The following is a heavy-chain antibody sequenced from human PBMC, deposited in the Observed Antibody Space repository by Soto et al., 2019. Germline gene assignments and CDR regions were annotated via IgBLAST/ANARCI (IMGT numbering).Heavy chain of an antibody. J-gene: IGHJ4*02. Sequence: SETLSLTCKVSGGSISGYYWSWIRQSAGKGLEWIGRIYSSGTTAYSPSLRSRLTMSVDTSKNQFSLKVTSVTAADTAIYYCARGTRALITSFFAYWGQGLPVTVSS. CDR2: IYSSGTT. CDR3: ARGTRALITSFFAY. D-gene: IGHD1-20*01. CDR1: GGSISGYY. V-gene: IGHV4-4*07.